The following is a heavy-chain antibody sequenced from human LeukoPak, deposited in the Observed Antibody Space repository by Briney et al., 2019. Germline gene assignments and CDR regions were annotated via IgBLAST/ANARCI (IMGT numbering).Heavy chain of an antibody. CDR1: GFTFSSYA. CDR3: AKWPEGATPKFHH. D-gene: IGHD1-26*01. Sequence: GGSLRLSCEASGFTFSSYAMSWVRQAPGKGLEAPGKGLEWVSTISASGHATYYPDSVRGRFTISRDNSESTLHLQMDSLRAEDSALYYCAKWPEGATPKFHHWGQGTLVTVSS. J-gene: IGHJ4*02. CDR2: ISASGHAT. V-gene: IGHV3-23*01.